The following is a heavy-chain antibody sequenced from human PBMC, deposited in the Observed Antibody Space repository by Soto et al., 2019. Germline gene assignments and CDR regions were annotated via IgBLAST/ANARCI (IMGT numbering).Heavy chain of an antibody. CDR3: VKGQHSSWYYFDN. Sequence: EVQLVESGGGLVQPGRSLRLSCAVSGFTFHNYAMHWVRQAPGKGLEWVSCISWNSGHIAYADSVKGRVTISRYNTKNFLYLEMNSLRPEDSAFYYCVKGQHSSWYYFDNWGQGTLVTVSS. CDR2: ISWNSGHI. V-gene: IGHV3-9*01. J-gene: IGHJ4*02. D-gene: IGHD6-13*01. CDR1: GFTFHNYA.